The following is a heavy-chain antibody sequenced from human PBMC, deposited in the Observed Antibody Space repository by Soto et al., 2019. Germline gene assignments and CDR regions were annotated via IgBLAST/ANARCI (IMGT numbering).Heavy chain of an antibody. V-gene: IGHV1-8*01. CDR3: ARAYGDLDV. CDR1: GYTFSSYD. J-gene: IGHJ6*02. D-gene: IGHD2-21*01. CDR2: MNPKSGYT. Sequence: QVQLVQSGAEVKKPGASVKVSCKASGYTFSSYDINWVRQATGQGLEWMGWMNPKSGYTGYAQKFQGRVTMTRDTSISTAYMEVSSLRSEDTAIYSCARAYGDLDVWGQGTTVTVSS.